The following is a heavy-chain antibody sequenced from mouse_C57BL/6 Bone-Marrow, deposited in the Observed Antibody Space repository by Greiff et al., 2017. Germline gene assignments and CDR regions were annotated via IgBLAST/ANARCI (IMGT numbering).Heavy chain of an antibody. J-gene: IGHJ4*01. CDR1: GFNIKDDY. Sequence: EVMLVESGAELVRPGASVKLSCTASGFNIKDDYMHWVKQRPEQGLEWIGWIDPENGDTEYASKFQGKATITADTSSNTAYLQLSSLTSEDTAVYYCTTSPYFAMDYWGQGTSVTVSS. CDR3: TTSPYFAMDY. V-gene: IGHV14-4*01. CDR2: IDPENGDT.